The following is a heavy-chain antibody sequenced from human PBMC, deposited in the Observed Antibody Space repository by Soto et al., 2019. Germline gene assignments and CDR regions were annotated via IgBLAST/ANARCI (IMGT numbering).Heavy chain of an antibody. J-gene: IGHJ6*02. Sequence: EVQLVETGGGLIQPGGSLRLSCAASGFTVSSNYMSWVRQAPGKGLEWVSVIYSGGSTYYADSVKGRFTISRDNSKNTLYLQMNGLRAEDTAVYYCAREGGGSGSGYYYYGMDVWGQGTTVTVSS. CDR3: AREGGGSGSGYYYYGMDV. CDR1: GFTVSSNY. CDR2: IYSGGST. V-gene: IGHV3-53*02. D-gene: IGHD3-10*01.